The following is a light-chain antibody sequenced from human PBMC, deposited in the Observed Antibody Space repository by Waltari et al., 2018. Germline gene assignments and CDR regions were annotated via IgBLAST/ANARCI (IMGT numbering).Light chain of an antibody. J-gene: IGKJ2*01. CDR2: WAS. CDR1: QSVLYSSNNKNY. V-gene: IGKV4-1*01. CDR3: QQYYTTPYT. Sequence: DIVMTQSPDSLAMSLGERATINCKSSQSVLYSSNNKNYLAWYQKKPGQPPKLLIYWASTRESGVPDRCSGSGSGTDFTLTISSLQAEDVAVYYCQQYYTTPYTFGQGTKLEIK.